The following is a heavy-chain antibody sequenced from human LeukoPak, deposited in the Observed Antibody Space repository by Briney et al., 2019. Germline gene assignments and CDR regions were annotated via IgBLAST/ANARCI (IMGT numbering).Heavy chain of an antibody. Sequence: GASVKVSSKPSGGTFTSCAISWVGHAPEQGLEWMGGITPIFGTANYAQKFQGRVTITTDESTSTAYMELSSLRSEDTAVYYCARYLPAVDAFDIWGQGRMVTVSS. CDR1: GGTFTSCA. J-gene: IGHJ3*02. D-gene: IGHD2-2*01. CDR2: ITPIFGTA. CDR3: ARYLPAVDAFDI. V-gene: IGHV1-69*05.